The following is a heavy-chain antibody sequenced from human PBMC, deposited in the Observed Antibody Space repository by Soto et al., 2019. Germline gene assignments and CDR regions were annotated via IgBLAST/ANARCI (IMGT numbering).Heavy chain of an antibody. CDR1: GFTFSSYA. D-gene: IGHD3-22*01. J-gene: IGHJ4*02. CDR3: AKHYDSSGYYYLEVYDY. V-gene: IGHV3-23*01. Sequence: GGSLRLSCAASGFTFSSYAMSWVRRAPGKGLEWVSAISGSGGSTYYADSVKGRFTISRDNSKSTLYLQMNSLRAEDTAVYYCAKHYDSSGYYYLEVYDYWGQGTLVTVSS. CDR2: ISGSGGST.